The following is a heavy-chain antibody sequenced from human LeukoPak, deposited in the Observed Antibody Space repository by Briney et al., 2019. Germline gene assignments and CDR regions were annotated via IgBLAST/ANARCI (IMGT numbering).Heavy chain of an antibody. V-gene: IGHV3-30*18. D-gene: IGHD3-22*01. CDR1: QVTFSTLG. CDR3: AKDQYSYDSSAYYSYGMDV. CDR2: ISYEGGSQ. Sequence: VRSLRLSSAPSQVTFSTLGVTSGPESPGKGVEWGAVISYEGGSQYNVDSVNGRFTVSRDNSKNTLYLQMNSLRAEDTAVYYCAKDQYSYDSSAYYSYGMDVWGQGTTVTVSS. J-gene: IGHJ6*02.